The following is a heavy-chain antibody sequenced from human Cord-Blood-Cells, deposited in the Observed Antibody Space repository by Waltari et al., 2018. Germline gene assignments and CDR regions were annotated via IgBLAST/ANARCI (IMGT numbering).Heavy chain of an antibody. V-gene: IGHV4-34*01. Sequence: QVQLQQWGAGLLKPSETLSLTCAVHGGSFSGYYWSWIRQPPGKGLEWIGEINHSGRTNYNPPLKSRVTISVDTSKNQFSLKLSSVTAADTAVYYCARGGGTGTTYLDYWGQGTLVTVSS. CDR3: ARGGGTGTTYLDY. CDR2: INHSGRT. J-gene: IGHJ4*02. D-gene: IGHD1-1*01. CDR1: GGSFSGYY.